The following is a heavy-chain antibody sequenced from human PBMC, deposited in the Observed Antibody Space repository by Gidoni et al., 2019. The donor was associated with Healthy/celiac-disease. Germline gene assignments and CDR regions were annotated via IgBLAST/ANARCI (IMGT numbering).Heavy chain of an antibody. D-gene: IGHD3-16*02. Sequence: QVQLVESGGGVVQPGRSLRLSCAASGFTFGTYGMHWVRQAPGKGLEWVAVIWYDGSNKYYADSVKGRFTISRDNSKNTLYLQMNSLRAEDTAVYYCAREGRYDYVWGSYRYTYFDYWGQGTLVTVSS. CDR2: IWYDGSNK. J-gene: IGHJ4*02. CDR1: GFTFGTYG. CDR3: AREGRYDYVWGSYRYTYFDY. V-gene: IGHV3-33*01.